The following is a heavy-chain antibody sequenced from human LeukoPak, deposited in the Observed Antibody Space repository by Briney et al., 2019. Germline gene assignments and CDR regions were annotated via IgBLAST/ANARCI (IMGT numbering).Heavy chain of an antibody. CDR3: ARNIAAAGTYTDDY. CDR2: IRYDGSNK. D-gene: IGHD6-13*01. CDR1: GFTFSSYG. V-gene: IGHV3-30*02. J-gene: IGHJ4*02. Sequence: GGSLRLSCAASGFTFSSYGMHWVRQAPGKGLEWVAFIRYDGSNKYYGDSVMVRFTISRDNSKNSLYLQMNSLRAEDTAVYYCARNIAAAGTYTDDYWGQGTLVTVSS.